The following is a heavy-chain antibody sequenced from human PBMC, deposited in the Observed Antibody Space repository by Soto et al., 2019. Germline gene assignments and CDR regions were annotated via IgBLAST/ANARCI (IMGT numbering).Heavy chain of an antibody. V-gene: IGHV3-30*03. CDR3: ARAYCGGDWYLQGPDY. Sequence: GGSLRLSCAASGFTFSSYGMHWVRQAPGKGLEWVAVISYDGSNKYYADSVKGRFTISRDNSKNTLYLQMNSLRAEDTAVYYCARAYCGGDWYLQGPDYWGQGTLVTVSS. D-gene: IGHD2-21*02. J-gene: IGHJ4*02. CDR1: GFTFSSYG. CDR2: ISYDGSNK.